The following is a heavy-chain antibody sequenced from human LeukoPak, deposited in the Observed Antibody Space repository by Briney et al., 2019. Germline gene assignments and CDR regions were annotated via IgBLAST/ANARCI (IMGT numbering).Heavy chain of an antibody. Sequence: GGSLRLSCAASGFTFSNAWMSWVRQAPGKGLEWVGRFKTKTDGGTTDYAAPVKGRFTISRDASKYTLYLQMDSLKASDTAMYYCARHHIVGDSISAFDIWGQGTMVTVSS. CDR3: ARHHIVGDSISAFDI. J-gene: IGHJ3*02. D-gene: IGHD1-26*01. V-gene: IGHV3-15*01. CDR2: FKTKTDGGTT. CDR1: GFTFSNAW.